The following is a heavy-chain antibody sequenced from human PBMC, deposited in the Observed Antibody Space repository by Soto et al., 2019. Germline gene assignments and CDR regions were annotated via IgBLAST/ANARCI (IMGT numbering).Heavy chain of an antibody. Sequence: EVQLVESGGGLVQPGGSLRLSCEASGFTVSSKYMTWVRQAPGKGLEWVSLIQSGGTTYYADSVKGRFTISRDTSKNTRQLQMDSLRVENTAVYYCEKDDVLCDGGRCYGMHLDDWGKGTTVTVSS. CDR2: IQSGGTT. J-gene: IGHJ6*04. CDR3: EKDDVLCDGGRCYGMHLDD. CDR1: GFTVSSKY. V-gene: IGHV3-66*01. D-gene: IGHD2-15*01.